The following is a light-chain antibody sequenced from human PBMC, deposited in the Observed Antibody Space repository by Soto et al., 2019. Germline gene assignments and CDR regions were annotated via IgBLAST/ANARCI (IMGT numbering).Light chain of an antibody. CDR1: QSLLHSDGIAY. CDR2: KVY. J-gene: IGKJ5*01. Sequence: DIVMTQSPLSLPVTLGQPASISSRSNQSLLHSDGIAYFSWFQQRPGRSPRRXIYKVYNRESGVQARFRGSGSGTDFALKISRVEAEDFGVYYCKQGTHWPITFGQGTRLEIK. V-gene: IGKV2-30*02. CDR3: KQGTHWPIT.